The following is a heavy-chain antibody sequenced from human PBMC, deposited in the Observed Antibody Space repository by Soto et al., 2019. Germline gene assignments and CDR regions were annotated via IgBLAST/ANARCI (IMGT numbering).Heavy chain of an antibody. CDR1: GFTFSSYA. J-gene: IGHJ4*02. D-gene: IGHD6-19*01. CDR3: ICHLGGWYLLTGFDY. Sequence: GGSLRLSCAASGFTFSSYAMSWVRQAPGKGLEWVSAISGSGGSTYYADSVKGRFTISRDNSKNTLYLQMNSLRAEDTAVYYCICHLGGWYLLTGFDYWGQGTLVTVSS. CDR2: ISGSGGST. V-gene: IGHV3-23*01.